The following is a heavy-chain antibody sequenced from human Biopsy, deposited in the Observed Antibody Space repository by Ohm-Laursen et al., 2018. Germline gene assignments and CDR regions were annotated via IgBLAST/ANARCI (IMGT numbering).Heavy chain of an antibody. J-gene: IGHJ6*02. V-gene: IGHV3-74*03. CDR3: AKDLHNYGMDV. CDR1: GFTFSSYW. CDR2: INKDGSTL. Sequence: GSLRLSCAASGFTFSSYWMNWVRQVPGKGLVWVATINKDGSTLQYVDSVRGRFTISRDNAKNTLHPQMNSLRADDTAIYYCAKDLHNYGMDVWGQGTTVTVSS.